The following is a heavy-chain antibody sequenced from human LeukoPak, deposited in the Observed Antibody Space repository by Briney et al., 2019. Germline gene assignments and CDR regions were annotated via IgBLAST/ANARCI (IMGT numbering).Heavy chain of an antibody. CDR2: ISGSGGRT. V-gene: IGHV3-23*01. J-gene: IGHJ6*02. CDR3: AKSLSGRNYYYLGMDV. Sequence: GGSLRLSCVDSGFTFSSYALSWVRQAPGKGLEWVSGISGSGGRTDYADSVKGRFTISRDNSKNTLYPQMNSLRAEDTAVYYCAKSLSGRNYYYLGMDVWGQGTTVTVSS. D-gene: IGHD3-10*01. CDR1: GFTFSSYA.